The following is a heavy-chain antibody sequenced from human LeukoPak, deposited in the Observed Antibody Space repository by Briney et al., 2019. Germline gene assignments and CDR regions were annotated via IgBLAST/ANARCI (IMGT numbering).Heavy chain of an antibody. CDR1: GITVSSNY. CDR3: ARSRLPRIYYDSSADNMYYFDY. V-gene: IGHV4-59*10. CDR2: IYTSGST. J-gene: IGHJ4*02. D-gene: IGHD3-22*01. Sequence: GSLRLSCVGSGITVSSNYMSWVRQAPGKGLEWIGRIYTSGSTNYNPSLKSRVTISVDTSKNQFSLKLSSVTAADTAVYYCARSRLPRIYYDSSADNMYYFDYWGQGTLVTVSS.